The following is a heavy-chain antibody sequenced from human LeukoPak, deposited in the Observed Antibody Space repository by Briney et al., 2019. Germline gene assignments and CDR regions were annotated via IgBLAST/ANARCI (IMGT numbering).Heavy chain of an antibody. CDR3: ARVRGESPRWFDP. CDR1: GFTFSSYS. J-gene: IGHJ5*02. Sequence: PGGSLRLSCAASGFTFSSYSMNWVRQAPGKGLEWVSSISSGSTYMYYADSVKGRFTISRDNAQNTLYLQMNSLRVEDTAVYYCARVRGESPRWFDPWGQGTLVTVSS. CDR2: ISSGSTYM. V-gene: IGHV3-21*01. D-gene: IGHD3-10*01.